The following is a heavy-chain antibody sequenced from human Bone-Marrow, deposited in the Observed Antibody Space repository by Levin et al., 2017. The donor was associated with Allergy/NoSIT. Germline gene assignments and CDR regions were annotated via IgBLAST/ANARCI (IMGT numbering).Heavy chain of an antibody. Sequence: HPGGSLRLSCAASGLIFSNYAMNWVRQAPGKGLEWVSQISGSGSNTHYADSVRGRFTFSRDNSNNTVYLQMNSLRADDTAVYYCAGYDTSGYHSPFDYWGQGTMVTVSS. CDR1: GLIFSNYA. V-gene: IGHV3-23*01. CDR2: ISGSGSNT. CDR3: AGYDTSGYHSPFDY. J-gene: IGHJ4*02. D-gene: IGHD3-22*01.